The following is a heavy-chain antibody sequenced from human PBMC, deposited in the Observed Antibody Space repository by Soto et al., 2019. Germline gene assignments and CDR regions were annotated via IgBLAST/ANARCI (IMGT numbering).Heavy chain of an antibody. J-gene: IGHJ4*02. CDR3: VRDSPIGSTFSGYDGIDY. V-gene: IGHV1-69*06. Sequence: GASVKVSCKASGGTFSSYAISWVRQAPGQGLEWMGGIIPIFGTANYAQKFQGRVTITADKSTGTAYMELNSLRSEDTAVYYCVRDSPIGSTFSGYDGIDYWGQGTLVTVSS. CDR1: GGTFSSYA. D-gene: IGHD5-12*01. CDR2: IIPIFGTA.